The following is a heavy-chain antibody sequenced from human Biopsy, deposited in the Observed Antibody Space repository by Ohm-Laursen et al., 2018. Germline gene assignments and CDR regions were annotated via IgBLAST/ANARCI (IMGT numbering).Heavy chain of an antibody. CDR1: GYTFAGYY. CDR2: INPNSGNA. V-gene: IGHV1-2*06. D-gene: IGHD3-9*01. CDR3: ARVPAYPSIDGYYGLDL. J-gene: IGHJ6*02. Sequence: GPVKVSCKASGYTFAGYYLHWVRQAPGHGLEWMGRINPNSGNANYAQSFQGRLTVTRDTSISTAYMELTSLTFDDTAIYYCARVPAYPSIDGYYGLDLWGQGTTVIVSS.